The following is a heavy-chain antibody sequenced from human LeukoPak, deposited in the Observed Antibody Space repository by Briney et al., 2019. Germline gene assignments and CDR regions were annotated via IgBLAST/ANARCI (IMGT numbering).Heavy chain of an antibody. D-gene: IGHD1-1*01. CDR3: ARDGYNWKDGGGNRFRIYYYYYMDV. CDR2: IWYDGSNK. V-gene: IGHV3-33*08. Sequence: PGGSLRLSCAASGFTFSSYAMPWVRQAPGKGLEWVADIWYDGSNKYYADSVKGRFTISRDNSKNTLYLQMNSLRAEDTAVYYCARDGYNWKDGGGNRFRIYYYYYMDVWGKGTTVTVSS. J-gene: IGHJ6*03. CDR1: GFTFSSYA.